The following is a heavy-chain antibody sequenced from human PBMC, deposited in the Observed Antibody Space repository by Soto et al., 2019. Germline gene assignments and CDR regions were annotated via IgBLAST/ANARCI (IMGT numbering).Heavy chain of an antibody. CDR1: GGSMSEYF. CDR3: ARDGYDGSGSPYPTY. CDR2: IYDLGST. J-gene: IGHJ4*02. D-gene: IGHD3-10*01. Sequence: SETLSLTCSVSGGSMSEYFWSWIRQSPGKGLEWIGYIYDLGSTDYNPSLKSRVTISVDTSKRQFSLRLTSVTAADTAVYYCARDGYDGSGSPYPTYWGPGTQVTVSS. V-gene: IGHV4-59*01.